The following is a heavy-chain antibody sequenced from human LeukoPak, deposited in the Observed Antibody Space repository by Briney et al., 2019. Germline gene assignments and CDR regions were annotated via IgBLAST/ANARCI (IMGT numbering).Heavy chain of an antibody. Sequence: SETLSLTCTVSGGSISSSSYYWGWIRQPSGKGLEWIGSIYYSGSTYYNPSLKSRVTISVDTSKNQFSLKLSSVTAADTAVYYCARGRNYDILTGYYPYYFDYWGQGTLVTVSS. D-gene: IGHD3-9*01. CDR2: IYYSGST. J-gene: IGHJ4*02. CDR3: ARGRNYDILTGYYPYYFDY. CDR1: GGSISSSSYY. V-gene: IGHV4-39*07.